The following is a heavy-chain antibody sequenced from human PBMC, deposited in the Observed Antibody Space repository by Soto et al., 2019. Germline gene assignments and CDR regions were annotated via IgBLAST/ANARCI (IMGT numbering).Heavy chain of an antibody. CDR2: TYYRSKWYN. D-gene: IGHD6-13*01. Sequence: KQSQTLSLTCAISGDSVSSNSAAWNWIRQSPSRGLEWLGRTYYRSKWYNDYAVSVKSRITINPDTSKNQFSLQLNSVTPEDTAVYYCARVLQLVHIGIDYRMDVWGQGTTVTVSS. J-gene: IGHJ6*02. V-gene: IGHV6-1*01. CDR3: ARVLQLVHIGIDYRMDV. CDR1: GDSVSSNSAA.